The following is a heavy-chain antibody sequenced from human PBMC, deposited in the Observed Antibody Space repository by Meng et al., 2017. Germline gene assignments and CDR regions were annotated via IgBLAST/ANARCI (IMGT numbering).Heavy chain of an antibody. CDR2: INPNSGGT. Sequence: ASVKVSCKASRYTFTGYYMHWVRQAPGQGLEWMGRINPNSGGTNYAQKFQGRVTMTRDTSISTAYMELSRLRSDDTAVYYCARDWPYYDSSGYVYYYYGMAVWGQGNTVNVSS. V-gene: IGHV1-2*06. CDR1: RYTFTGYY. CDR3: ARDWPYYDSSGYVYYYYGMAV. J-gene: IGHJ6*01. D-gene: IGHD3-22*01.